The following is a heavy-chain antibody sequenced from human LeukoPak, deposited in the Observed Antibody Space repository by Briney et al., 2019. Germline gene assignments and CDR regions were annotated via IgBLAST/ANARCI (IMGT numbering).Heavy chain of an antibody. J-gene: IGHJ3*02. CDR1: GFTFSTYA. V-gene: IGHV3-23*01. Sequence: GRSLRLSCAASGFTFSTYALHWVRQAPGKGLEWVSSITASDYTTYADSVKGRFTISRDNSKNTLYLQMDSLRGDDTALYHCARDPNGDYIGAFDNWGQGTMVTVSS. D-gene: IGHD4-17*01. CDR3: ARDPNGDYIGAFDN. CDR2: ITASDYTT.